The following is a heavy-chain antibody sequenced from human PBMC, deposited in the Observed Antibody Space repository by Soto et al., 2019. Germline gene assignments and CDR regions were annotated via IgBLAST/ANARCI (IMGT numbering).Heavy chain of an antibody. D-gene: IGHD3-16*02. CDR1: GGSISSSNW. CDR3: ARERYSKGPRSRKYCFDY. CDR2: IYHSGST. V-gene: IGHV4-4*02. Sequence: QVQLQESGPGLVKPSGTLSLTCAVSGGSISSSNWWSWVRQPPGKGLEWIGEIYHSGSTNYNPSLKSRVTISVDKSKNQFSLKLSYVTAADTAVYYCARERYSKGPRSRKYCFDYWGQGTLVTVSS. J-gene: IGHJ4*02.